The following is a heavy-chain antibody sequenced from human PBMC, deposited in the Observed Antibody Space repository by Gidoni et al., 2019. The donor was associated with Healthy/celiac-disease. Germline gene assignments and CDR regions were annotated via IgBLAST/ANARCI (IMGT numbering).Heavy chain of an antibody. CDR2: ISYDGSNK. D-gene: IGHD3-3*01. CDR1: GFTFSSYG. V-gene: IGHV3-30*03. CDR3: TTQSPVLRFLEWLTLDY. J-gene: IGHJ4*02. Sequence: QVQLVESGGGVVQPGRSLRLSCAASGFTFSSYGMHWVRQAPGKGLEWVAVISYDGSNKYYADSVKGRFTISRDNSKNTLYLQMNSLRAEDTAVYYCTTQSPVLRFLEWLTLDYWGQGTLVTVSS.